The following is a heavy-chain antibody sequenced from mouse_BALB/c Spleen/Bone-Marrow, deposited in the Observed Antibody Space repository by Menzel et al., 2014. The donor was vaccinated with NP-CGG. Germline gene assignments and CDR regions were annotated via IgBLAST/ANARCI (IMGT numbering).Heavy chain of an antibody. CDR2: INPYNDGT. CDR1: GYTFTSYV. J-gene: IGHJ1*01. D-gene: IGHD2-2*01. V-gene: IGHV1-14*01. CDR3: ARSLYGYDWYFDV. Sequence: VQLQQSGPELVKPGTSVQMSCKASGYTFTSYVIHWVKQKPGQGLEWIGNINPYNDGTQYNEKFKGKATLTSDKSSSXAFMELSSLTSEDSAVYYCARSLYGYDWYFDVWGAGTTVTVSS.